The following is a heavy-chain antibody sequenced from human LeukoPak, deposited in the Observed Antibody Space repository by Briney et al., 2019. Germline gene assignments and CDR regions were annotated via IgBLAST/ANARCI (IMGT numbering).Heavy chain of an antibody. CDR3: ASSSFALLVRADLGY. Sequence: GGSLRLSCAASAFIFSNYAMIWVRQAPGKGLEWVSGIHGSGGGTYYADSVKGRFTISRDDSKNTLYLQMNSLRAEDTAVYYCASSSFALLVRADLGYWGQGTLVTVSS. CDR2: IHGSGGGT. CDR1: AFIFSNYA. D-gene: IGHD6-13*01. V-gene: IGHV3-23*01. J-gene: IGHJ4*02.